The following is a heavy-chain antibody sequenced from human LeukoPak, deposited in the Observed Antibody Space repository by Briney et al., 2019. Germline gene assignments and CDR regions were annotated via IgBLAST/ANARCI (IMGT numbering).Heavy chain of an antibody. CDR1: GFTVSNNY. D-gene: IGHD4-17*01. CDR2: IYNGGST. CDR3: ARAVSNDYAAH. Sequence: PGGSLRLSCAASGFTVSNNYMSWVRQAPGKGLEWVSIIYNGGSTYYADSVKGRFTMSRVNSKNTLYLQMNSLRAEDTAVYYCARAVSNDYAAHWGQGTLVTVSS. J-gene: IGHJ4*02. V-gene: IGHV3-53*01.